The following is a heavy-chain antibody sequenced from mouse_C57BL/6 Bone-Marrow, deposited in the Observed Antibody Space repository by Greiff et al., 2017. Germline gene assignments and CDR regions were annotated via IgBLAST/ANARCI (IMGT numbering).Heavy chain of an antibody. CDR1: GYSFTGYY. CDR2: INPSTGGT. CDR3: ARPLRRNYAMDY. D-gene: IGHD2-12*01. Sequence: EVQLQQSGPELVKPGASVKISCKASGYSFTGYYMNWVKQSPEKSLEWIGEINPSTGGTTYNQKFKAKATLTVDKSSSTASMQLKSLTSEDSAVYYCARPLRRNYAMDYWGQGTSVTVSS. V-gene: IGHV1-42*01. J-gene: IGHJ4*01.